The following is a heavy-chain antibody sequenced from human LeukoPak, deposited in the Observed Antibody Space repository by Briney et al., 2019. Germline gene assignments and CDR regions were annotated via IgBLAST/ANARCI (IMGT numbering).Heavy chain of an antibody. V-gene: IGHV4-4*07. CDR2: IYTSGST. CDR1: GGSISSYY. J-gene: IGHJ5*02. CDR3: ARGYGSGSYLFHNWFDP. Sequence: SETLSLTCTVSGGSISSYYWSWIRQPAGKGLEWIGRIYTSGSTNYNPSLKSRVTMSVDTSKNQFSLKLSSVTAADTAVYYCARGYGSGSYLFHNWFDPWGQGTLVTVSS. D-gene: IGHD3-10*01.